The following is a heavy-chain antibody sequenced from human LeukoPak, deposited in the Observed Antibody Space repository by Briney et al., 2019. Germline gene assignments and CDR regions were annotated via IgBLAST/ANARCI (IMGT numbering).Heavy chain of an antibody. J-gene: IGHJ4*02. Sequence: ASVKVSCKASGYTFINYGIAWVRPAPGQGLEWMGWISANNGNTNYAQKPQGRVTMTTDTSSSTAYMELRSLRSDDTAVYYCARDGYFDYWGQGTLVTVSS. CDR3: ARDGYFDY. CDR1: GYTFINYG. CDR2: ISANNGNT. V-gene: IGHV1-18*01.